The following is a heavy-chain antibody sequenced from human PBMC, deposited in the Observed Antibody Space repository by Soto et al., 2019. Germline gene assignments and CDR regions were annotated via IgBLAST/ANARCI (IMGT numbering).Heavy chain of an antibody. CDR3: ARRSSVWYFDY. Sequence: EVQLLESGGGLVQPGGSLRLSCAASGFTFSSYAMNWVRQAPGKGLEWVSVISGSGGSTYYADSVKGRFTISRDNSKNTLYLQMNRLRAEDTAVYYCARRSSVWYFDYWGQGTLVTVSS. CDR2: ISGSGGST. D-gene: IGHD6-19*01. V-gene: IGHV3-23*01. CDR1: GFTFSSYA. J-gene: IGHJ4*02.